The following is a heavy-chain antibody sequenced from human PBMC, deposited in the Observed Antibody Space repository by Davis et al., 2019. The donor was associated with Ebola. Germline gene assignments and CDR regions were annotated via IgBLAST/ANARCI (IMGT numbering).Heavy chain of an antibody. J-gene: IGHJ5*02. Sequence: SVKVSCKASGYTFTSYYMHWVRQAPGQGLEWMGGIIPIFGTANYAQKFQGRVTITADESTSTAYMELSSLRSEDTAVYYCAREPSIAARPGWFDPWGQGTLVTVSS. CDR3: AREPSIAARPGWFDP. D-gene: IGHD6-6*01. CDR1: GYTFTSYY. CDR2: IIPIFGTA. V-gene: IGHV1-69*13.